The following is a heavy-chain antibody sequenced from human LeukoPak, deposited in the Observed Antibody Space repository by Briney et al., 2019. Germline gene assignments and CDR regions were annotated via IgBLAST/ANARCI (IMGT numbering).Heavy chain of an antibody. Sequence: PSETLSLTCAVYGGSFSGYYWSWIRQPPGKGLEWIGEINHSGSTNYNPSLKSRVTISVDTSKNQFSLKLSSVTAADTAVYYCARNIVVVPAAMTSSHYYMDVWGKGTTVTVSS. CDR3: ARNIVVVPAAMTSSHYYMDV. D-gene: IGHD2-2*01. CDR1: GGSFSGYY. CDR2: INHSGST. V-gene: IGHV4-34*01. J-gene: IGHJ6*03.